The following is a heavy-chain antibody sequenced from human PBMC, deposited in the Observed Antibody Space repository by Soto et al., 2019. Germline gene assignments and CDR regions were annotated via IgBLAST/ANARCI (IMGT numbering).Heavy chain of an antibody. CDR2: INPSGGST. CDR3: ARDCIAARGYYYGKDV. J-gene: IGHJ6*02. Sequence: GASVKVSCKASGYTFTSYYMHWVRQAPGQGLEWMGIINPSGGSTSYAQKFQGRVTMTRDTSTSTVYMELSSLRSEDTAVYYCARDCIAARGYYYGKDVWGQGTTVTVSS. V-gene: IGHV1-46*01. D-gene: IGHD6-6*01. CDR1: GYTFTSYY.